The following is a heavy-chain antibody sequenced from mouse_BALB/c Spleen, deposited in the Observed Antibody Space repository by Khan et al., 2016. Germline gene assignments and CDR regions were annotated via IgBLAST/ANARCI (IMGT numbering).Heavy chain of an antibody. V-gene: IGHV1S137*01. CDR1: GYTFTDYA. D-gene: IGHD2-3*01. CDR3: ARYDGYYFDV. Sequence: QVQLKQSGAELVRPGVSVKISCKGSGYTFTDYAMHWVKQSHAKSLEWIGVISTYYGDASYNQKFKGKATMTVDKSSSTAYMELARLTSEDSAIYYCARYDGYYFDVWGAGTTVTVSS. J-gene: IGHJ1*01. CDR2: ISTYYGDA.